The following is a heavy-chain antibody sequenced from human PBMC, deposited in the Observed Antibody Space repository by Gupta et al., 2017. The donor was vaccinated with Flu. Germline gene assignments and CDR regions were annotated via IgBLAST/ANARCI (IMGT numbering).Heavy chain of an antibody. CDR3: AKDRLRYCSGGSCYQSVHYYGMDV. D-gene: IGHD2-15*01. J-gene: IGHJ6*02. V-gene: IGHV3-30*18. CDR2: RSYDGSNK. Sequence: QVQLVESGGGVVQPGRSLRLPCAASGFTFSSYGMHWVRQAPGKGLEGVAVRSYDGSNKYYADSVKGRFTISRDNSKNTLYLQMNSLRAEDTAVYYCAKDRLRYCSGGSCYQSVHYYGMDVWGQGTTVTVSS. CDR1: GFTFSSYG.